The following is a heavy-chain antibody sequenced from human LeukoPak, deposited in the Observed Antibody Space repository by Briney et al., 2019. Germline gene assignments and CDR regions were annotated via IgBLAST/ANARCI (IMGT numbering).Heavy chain of an antibody. J-gene: IGHJ4*02. V-gene: IGHV3-43*01. CDR3: AKELDTMSFDY. D-gene: IGHD3-10*02. CDR2: AGWAGGTT. CDR1: GFNFDRYT. Sequence: GGSLRLSCATSGFNFDRYTIHWVRQAPGKGLEWVSLAGWAGGTTFYSDSVRGRFTISRDSGRKSVYLQMNNLTTDDTAFYFCAKELDTMSFDYWGQGALVTVSS.